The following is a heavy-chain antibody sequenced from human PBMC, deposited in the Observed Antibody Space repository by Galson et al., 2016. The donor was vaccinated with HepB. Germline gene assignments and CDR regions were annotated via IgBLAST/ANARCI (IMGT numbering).Heavy chain of an antibody. J-gene: IGHJ6*03. CDR2: AYYRSNFYY. CDR1: GDSVSNNGVA. CDR3: ARGGGSGNYFYYHYHMDV. D-gene: IGHD3-10*01. V-gene: IGHV6-1*01. Sequence: CAISGDSVSNNGVAWNWIRQSPSRGLEWLGRAYYRSNFYYDYATSVKSRITINADTSKNQLSVQLNSVTPDDTAVYYCARGGGSGNYFYYHYHMDVWGQGTTATVSS.